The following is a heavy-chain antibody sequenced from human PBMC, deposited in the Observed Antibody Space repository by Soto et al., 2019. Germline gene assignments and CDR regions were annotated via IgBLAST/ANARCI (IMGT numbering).Heavy chain of an antibody. CDR1: GFTFSNYA. Sequence: EVQLLESGGGLVQPGGSLRLSCAASGFTFSNYAMNWVRQAPGKGLEWVSVISDSGGSTYYADSVKGRFTISRDNSKNTLYRHMNSLTAEDTAVYYCAKDGFSGSGKYYFDYWGQGTLVTVSS. J-gene: IGHJ4*02. CDR3: AKDGFSGSGKYYFDY. D-gene: IGHD3-10*01. CDR2: ISDSGGST. V-gene: IGHV3-23*01.